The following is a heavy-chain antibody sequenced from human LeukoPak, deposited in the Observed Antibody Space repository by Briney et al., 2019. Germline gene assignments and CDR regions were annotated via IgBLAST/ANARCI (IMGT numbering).Heavy chain of an antibody. J-gene: IGHJ4*02. V-gene: IGHV1-69*05. CDR2: IIPIFGTA. Sequence: SVKVSCKASGGTFSSYAISWVRQAPGQGLEWMGRIIPIFGTANYAQKFQGRVTITTDESTSTAYMELSSLRSEDTAVYYCARAPGYSSGWQLFDYRGQGTLVTVSS. CDR3: ARAPGYSSGWQLFDY. CDR1: GGTFSSYA. D-gene: IGHD6-19*01.